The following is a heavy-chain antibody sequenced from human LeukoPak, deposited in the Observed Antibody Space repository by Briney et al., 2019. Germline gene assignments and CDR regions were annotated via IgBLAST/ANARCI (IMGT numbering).Heavy chain of an antibody. CDR2: ISSSGSTI. CDR3: AREGDGDNQDY. D-gene: IGHD5-24*01. J-gene: IGHJ4*01. CDR1: GFTFSSYD. V-gene: IGHV3-48*03. Sequence: GGSLRLSCAASGFTFSSYDMNWVRQAPGKGLEWVSYISSSGSTIYYADSVKGRFTISRDNAKNSLYLQMNSLRAEDTAVYYCAREGDGDNQDYWGQGTLVTISS.